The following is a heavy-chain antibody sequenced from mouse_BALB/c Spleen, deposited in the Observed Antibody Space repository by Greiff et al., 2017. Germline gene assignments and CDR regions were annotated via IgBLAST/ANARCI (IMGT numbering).Heavy chain of an antibody. Sequence: VKLMESGAELVRPGSSVKISCKASGYAFSSYWMNWVKQRPGQGLEWIGQIYPGDGDTNYNGKFKGKATLTADKSSSTAYMQLSSLTSEDSAVYCCARWEITTFDYWGQGTTLTVSS. CDR2: IYPGDGDT. D-gene: IGHD2-4*01. CDR3: ARWEITTFDY. J-gene: IGHJ2*01. V-gene: IGHV1-80*01. CDR1: GYAFSSYW.